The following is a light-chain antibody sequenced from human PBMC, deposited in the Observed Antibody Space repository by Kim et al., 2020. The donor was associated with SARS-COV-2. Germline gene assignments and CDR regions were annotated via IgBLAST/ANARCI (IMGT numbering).Light chain of an antibody. CDR1: HLVRNNY. Sequence: EIALTQSPGTLSLSPGERATLSCRASHLVRNNYLAWYQQKPGQAPSLLIYGASNRATGFPDRFSGSGSGTDFTLTINRVEPEDFAVYYCQHYGTSPYSFGQGTKLEI. J-gene: IGKJ2*03. CDR2: GAS. V-gene: IGKV3-20*01. CDR3: QHYGTSPYS.